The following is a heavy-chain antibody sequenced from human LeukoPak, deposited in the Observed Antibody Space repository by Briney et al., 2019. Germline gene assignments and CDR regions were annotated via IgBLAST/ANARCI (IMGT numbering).Heavy chain of an antibody. CDR3: ARDVICSGGSCYPNWFDP. D-gene: IGHD2-15*01. Sequence: GGSLRLSCAASGFTFSSYSMNWVRQAPGKGLEWVSSISSSSSYIYYADSVKGRFTISRDNAKDSLYLQMNSLRAEDTAVYYCARDVICSGGSCYPNWFDPWGQGTLVTVSS. CDR2: ISSSSSYI. CDR1: GFTFSSYS. J-gene: IGHJ5*02. V-gene: IGHV3-21*01.